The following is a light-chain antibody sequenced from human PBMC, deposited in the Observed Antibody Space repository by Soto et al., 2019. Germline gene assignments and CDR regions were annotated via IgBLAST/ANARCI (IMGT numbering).Light chain of an antibody. CDR2: DAS. CDR3: QQRSRWPLT. V-gene: IGKV3-11*01. CDR1: QSVRTK. Sequence: EIVMTQSPATLSVSPGERATLSCRASQSVRTKLAWYQQKPVQAPRLLISDASNRATGIPARFSGSGSGTDFSLTISSLETGDFAVYYCQQRSRWPLTFGGGTKVDIK. J-gene: IGKJ4*02.